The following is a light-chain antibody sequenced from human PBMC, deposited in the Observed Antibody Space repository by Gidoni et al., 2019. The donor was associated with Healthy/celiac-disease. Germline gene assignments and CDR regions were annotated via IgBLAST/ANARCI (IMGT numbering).Light chain of an antibody. V-gene: IGKV1-39*01. CDR2: AAS. Sequence: DIKLTPSPSSLSASVGDRITITCRASQSISSYLDWYQQKPGKAPKLLIYAASSLQSGVPSRFSGSGSGTDFTLTISSLQPEDFATYYCQQSNSTPWTFGQGTKVEIK. CDR3: QQSNSTPWT. J-gene: IGKJ1*01. CDR1: QSISSY.